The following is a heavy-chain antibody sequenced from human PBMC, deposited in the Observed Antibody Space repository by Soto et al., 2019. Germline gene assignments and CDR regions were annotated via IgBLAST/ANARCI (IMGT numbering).Heavy chain of an antibody. CDR1: GGSISSGGYY. CDR2: IYYSGST. CDR3: ARGGIAAAAPPDY. Sequence: SETLSLTCTVSGGSISSGGYYWSWIRQHPGKGLEWIGYIYYSGSTYYNPSLKSRVTISVDTSKNQFSLKLSSVTAADTAVYYCARGGIAAAAPPDYWGQGTVVTVSS. V-gene: IGHV4-31*03. D-gene: IGHD6-13*01. J-gene: IGHJ4*02.